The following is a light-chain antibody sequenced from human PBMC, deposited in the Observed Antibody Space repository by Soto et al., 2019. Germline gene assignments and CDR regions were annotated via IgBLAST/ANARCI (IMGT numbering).Light chain of an antibody. CDR3: QQYNNVPRT. V-gene: IGKV3-15*01. CDR1: ESVNIN. J-gene: IGKJ3*01. CDR2: GAS. Sequence: ETVMTQSPATLSVSPGERATLSCWASESVNINLAWYQQKPGQAPRLLIFGASTRATGVPARFSGSRSGTDFTLTITSLQSEDFAVYYWQQYNNVPRTFGPGTKVDIK.